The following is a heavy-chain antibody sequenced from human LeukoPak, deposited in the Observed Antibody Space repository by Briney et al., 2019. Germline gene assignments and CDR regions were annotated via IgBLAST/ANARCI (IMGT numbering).Heavy chain of an antibody. Sequence: PGGSLRLSCAASGFTFSSYGMHWVRQAPGKGLEWVAVISYDGSNKYYADSVKGRFTISRDNSKNTLYLQMNSLRAEDTAVYYCAKEKWELLWVFDYWGQGTLVTVSS. D-gene: IGHD1-26*01. CDR3: AKEKWELLWVFDY. J-gene: IGHJ4*02. CDR1: GFTFSSYG. V-gene: IGHV3-30*18. CDR2: ISYDGSNK.